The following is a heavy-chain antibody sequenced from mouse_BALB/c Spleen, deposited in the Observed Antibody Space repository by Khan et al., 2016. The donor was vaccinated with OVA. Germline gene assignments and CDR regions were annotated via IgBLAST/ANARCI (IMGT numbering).Heavy chain of an antibody. Sequence: QIQLVQSGLEVKKPGETVKISCKASGYSFANYGMNWVKQAPGKGLKWMGWINTNTGKPTYAEEFKGRFAFSLETSASTAYLQINNLKNEDTATYFCERRRYYGNYGAYWGQGTLVTVSA. J-gene: IGHJ3*01. D-gene: IGHD2-1*01. CDR2: INTNTGKP. V-gene: IGHV9-3*02. CDR3: ERRRYYGNYGAY. CDR1: GYSFANYG.